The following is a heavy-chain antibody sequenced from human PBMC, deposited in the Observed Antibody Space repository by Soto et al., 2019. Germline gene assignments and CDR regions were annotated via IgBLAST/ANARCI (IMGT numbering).Heavy chain of an antibody. CDR1: GGSISSSSYY. Sequence: SETLSLTCTVSGGSISSSSYYWGWIRQPPGKGLEWIGSIDYSGSTYYNPSLKSRVTISVDTSKNQFSLKVSSVTAADTAVYYPERRSVSDYYSMDVWGQGTTVTVSS. CDR2: IDYSGST. V-gene: IGHV4-39*01. J-gene: IGHJ6*02. D-gene: IGHD2-15*01. CDR3: ERRSVSDYYSMDV.